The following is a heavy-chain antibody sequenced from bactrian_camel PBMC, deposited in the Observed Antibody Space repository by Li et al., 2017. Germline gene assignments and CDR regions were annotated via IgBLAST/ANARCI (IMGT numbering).Heavy chain of an antibody. Sequence: HVQLVESGGGLVQPGGSLTLSCAASGFPFSSYYMSWVRQAPGKGLEWVSSIYTAGGSTYYADSVKGRFTISQDSAKNTLYLQMKSLKAEDTAVYFCAAGDRRGRVGFCSGGARSSWGQGTQVTVS. CDR1: GFPFSSYY. D-gene: IGHD7*01. V-gene: IGHV3-2*01. J-gene: IGHJ4*01. CDR2: IYTAGGST. CDR3: AAGDRRGRVGFCSGGARSS.